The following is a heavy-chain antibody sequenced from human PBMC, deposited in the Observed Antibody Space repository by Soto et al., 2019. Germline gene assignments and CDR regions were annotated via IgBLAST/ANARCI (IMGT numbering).Heavy chain of an antibody. Sequence: ASVKVSCKASGGTFSNYGVNWVRQAPGQGLEWMGGIIPIFGTAKYAQKFQGRVTITADDSTRTAYMELSSLRSEDTAVYYCARDGTLYDSSAYYYLYWGQGTLVTVYS. CDR1: GGTFSNYG. V-gene: IGHV1-69*13. CDR3: ARDGTLYDSSAYYYLY. J-gene: IGHJ4*02. CDR2: IIPIFGTA. D-gene: IGHD3-22*01.